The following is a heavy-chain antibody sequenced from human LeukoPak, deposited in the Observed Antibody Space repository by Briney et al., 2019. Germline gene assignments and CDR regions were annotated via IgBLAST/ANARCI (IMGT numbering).Heavy chain of an antibody. V-gene: IGHV4-39*07. CDR1: GGSISSSSYH. CDR2: IYRSGSA. J-gene: IGHJ4*02. Sequence: PSETLSLTCTVSGGSISSSSYHWGWIRQPPGKGLEWIGSIYRSGSAYYNPSLKSRVTISVDTSKNHFSLNLSSVTAADAAVYYCARGPGGSGYSGLDYWGQGILVTVSS. D-gene: IGHD3-22*01. CDR3: ARGPGGSGYSGLDY.